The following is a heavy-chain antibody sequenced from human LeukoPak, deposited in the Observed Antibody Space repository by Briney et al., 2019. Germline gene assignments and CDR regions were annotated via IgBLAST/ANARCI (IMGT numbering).Heavy chain of an antibody. CDR2: ITPYNGNT. CDR3: ARAAYYSGMDI. CDR1: GYTFTSYG. V-gene: IGHV1-18*01. J-gene: IGHJ6*02. Sequence: ASVKVSCKASGYTFTSYGINWVRQAPGQGLEWMGWITPYNGNTNYIQKYQGRVTMTTDTSTSTAYMEMGSLGSDDTAVYYCARAAYYSGMDIWGQGTTVTVSS.